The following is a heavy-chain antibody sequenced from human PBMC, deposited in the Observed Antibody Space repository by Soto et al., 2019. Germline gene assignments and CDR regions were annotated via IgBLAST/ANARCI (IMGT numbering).Heavy chain of an antibody. CDR3: ARERLRSADAFDI. J-gene: IGHJ3*02. CDR1: GGSISSGGYS. D-gene: IGHD3-10*02. CDR2: IYYSGST. V-gene: IGHV4-61*08. Sequence: SETLSLTCAVSGGSISSGGYSWSWIRQPPGKGLEWIGYIYYSGSTNYNPSLKSRVTISIDRSKNQFSLQLSSVTAADTAVYYCARERLRSADAFDIWGQGTMVTVSS.